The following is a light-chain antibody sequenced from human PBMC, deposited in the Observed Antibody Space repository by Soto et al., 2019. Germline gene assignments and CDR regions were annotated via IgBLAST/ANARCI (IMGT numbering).Light chain of an antibody. J-gene: IGKJ1*01. CDR1: QSISSY. Sequence: CFVSQSISSYLNWYQQKPGKAPKLLIYAASSLQSGVPSRFSGSGSGTDFTLTISSLHPEDFATYYCHQSYSTLWTFGQGTKVDIK. CDR2: AAS. V-gene: IGKV1-39*01. CDR3: HQSYSTLWT.